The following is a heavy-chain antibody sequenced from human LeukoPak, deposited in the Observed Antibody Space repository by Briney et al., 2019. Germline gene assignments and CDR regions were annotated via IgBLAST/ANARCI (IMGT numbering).Heavy chain of an antibody. CDR2: IWYDGSNE. V-gene: IGHV3-33*01. Sequence: GGSLRLSCAASGFTFSSYGMHWVRQAPGKGLEWVAVIWYDGSNEYYADSVKGRFTISRDNSKNTLYLQMNSLRAEDTAVYYCARTAAAGLYYFDYWGQGTLVTVSS. CDR3: ARTAAAGLYYFDY. CDR1: GFTFSSYG. J-gene: IGHJ4*02. D-gene: IGHD6-13*01.